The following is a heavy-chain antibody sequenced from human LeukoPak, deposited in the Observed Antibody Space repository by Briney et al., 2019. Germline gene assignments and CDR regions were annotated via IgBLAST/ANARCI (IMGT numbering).Heavy chain of an antibody. CDR3: ARDLGVDAFDI. Sequence: GGSLGLSCAASGFTFSSYGMHWVRQAPGKGLEWVAVIWYDGSNKYYADSVKGRFTISRDNSKNTLYLQMNSLRAEDTAVYYCARDLGVDAFDIWGQGTMVTVSS. CDR1: GFTFSSYG. J-gene: IGHJ3*02. CDR2: IWYDGSNK. V-gene: IGHV3-33*01. D-gene: IGHD3-16*01.